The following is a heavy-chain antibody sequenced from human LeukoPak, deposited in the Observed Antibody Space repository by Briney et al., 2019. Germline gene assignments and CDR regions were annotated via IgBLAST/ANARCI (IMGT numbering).Heavy chain of an antibody. CDR2: IKQAGRVK. CDR3: ASSGHAPVDY. D-gene: IGHD2-2*01. V-gene: IGHV3-7*02. CDR1: GFTCISDW. Sequence: GGSLRLSCEASGFTCISDWLSWGRQAPGKGQEWLANIKQAGRVKHYVESVKGRFTMSRDNAKNSMYLQMKIVRAEDSVVFYCASSGHAPVDYSGQGT. J-gene: IGHJ4*02.